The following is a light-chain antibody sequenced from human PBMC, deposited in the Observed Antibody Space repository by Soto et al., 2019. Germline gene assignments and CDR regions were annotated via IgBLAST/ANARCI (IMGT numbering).Light chain of an antibody. CDR2: AAT. V-gene: IGKV1-9*01. Sequence: PFAQSPAPLSASLWDRVIITCRATRALNRYLAWYQQKPGAAPKLLMYAATTLQRGVPSRFSGAASGTEFPLTITSLQSDDFATYYCQQLNSYEFGQGTKVDIK. J-gene: IGKJ1*01. CDR3: QQLNSYE. CDR1: RALNRY.